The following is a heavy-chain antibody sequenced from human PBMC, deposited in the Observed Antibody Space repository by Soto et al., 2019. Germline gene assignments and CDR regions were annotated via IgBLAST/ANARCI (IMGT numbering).Heavy chain of an antibody. J-gene: IGHJ4*02. CDR2: IKQDGSEK. D-gene: IGHD3-9*01. Sequence: GGSLRLSCAASGFTFSSYLMSWVRQAPGKRLEWVANIKQDGSEKYYVDSVKGRFTISRDNAKNSLYLQMNSLRAEDTAVYYCARDTYDILTGSPGPFDYRGTAPLVTVSS. V-gene: IGHV3-7*04. CDR3: ARDTYDILTGSPGPFDY. CDR1: GFTFSSYL.